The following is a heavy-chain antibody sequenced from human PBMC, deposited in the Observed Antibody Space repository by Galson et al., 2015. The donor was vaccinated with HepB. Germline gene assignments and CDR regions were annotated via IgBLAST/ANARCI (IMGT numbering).Heavy chain of an antibody. CDR1: GFTVSRSY. CDR2: IYSGGAT. V-gene: IGHV3-66*01. D-gene: IGHD6-19*01. CDR3: ARGEEGIVVAEPFDP. J-gene: IGHJ5*02. Sequence: SLRLSCAASGFTVSRSYMSWVRQAPGKGLEWVSVIYSGGATHYTDSVKGRFTISRDNSKNTVYLQMNSLRAEDTAIYYCARGEEGIVVAEPFDPWGQGTLVIVSS.